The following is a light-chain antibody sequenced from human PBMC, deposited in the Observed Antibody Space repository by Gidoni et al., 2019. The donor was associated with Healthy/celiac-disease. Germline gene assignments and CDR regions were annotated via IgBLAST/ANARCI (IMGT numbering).Light chain of an antibody. J-gene: IGKJ1*01. V-gene: IGKV4-1*01. Sequence: DIVMTQSPVSLAVSLRERATINCKSSQSVLSSSNNKNYLTLYQQNPGQQPKMLIYWASTRESAVPDRFSGSGSGTDVTLTISSLQAEDEAVYYCQQYYSTPQTFGQGTKVEIK. CDR3: QQYYSTPQT. CDR1: QSVLSSSNNKNY. CDR2: WAS.